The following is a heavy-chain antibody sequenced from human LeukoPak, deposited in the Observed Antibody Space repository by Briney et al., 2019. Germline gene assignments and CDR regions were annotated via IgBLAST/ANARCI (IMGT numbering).Heavy chain of an antibody. CDR1: GFTFDDYG. J-gene: IGHJ3*02. CDR2: INWNGGST. CDR3: AKDMGYDILTGYYESAFDI. Sequence: GGSLRLSCAASGFTFDDYGMSWVRQAPGKGLEWVSGINWNGGSTGYADSVKGRFAISRDNAKNSLYLQMNSLRAEDTALYYCAKDMGYDILTGYYESAFDIWGQGTMVTVSS. V-gene: IGHV3-20*04. D-gene: IGHD3-9*01.